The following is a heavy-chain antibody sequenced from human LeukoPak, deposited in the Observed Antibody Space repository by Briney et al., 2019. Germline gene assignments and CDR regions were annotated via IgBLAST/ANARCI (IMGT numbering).Heavy chain of an antibody. D-gene: IGHD1-26*01. V-gene: IGHV1-24*01. J-gene: IGHJ4*02. CDR1: GYTLTELS. CDR2: FDPEDGET. CDR3: ATSQLRRTGRYYFGY. Sequence: ASVKVSCKVSGYTLTELSMHWVRQAPGTGLEWMGGFDPEDGETIYAQKFQGRVTMTEDTSTDTAYMELSSLRSEDTAVYYCATSQLRRTGRYYFGYWGQGTLVTVSS.